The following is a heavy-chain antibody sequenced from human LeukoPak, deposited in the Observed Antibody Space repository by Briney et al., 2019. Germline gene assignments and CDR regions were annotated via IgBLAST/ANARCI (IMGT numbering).Heavy chain of an antibody. CDR3: ARSTTVTTFGFNPNNWFDP. J-gene: IGHJ5*02. CDR2: IYYSGST. D-gene: IGHD4-11*01. Sequence: SQTLSLTCTVFGGSISSGGYYWSWIRQHPGKGLEWIGYIYYSGSTYYNPSLKSRVTISVDTSKNQFSLKLSSVTAADTAVYYCARSTTVTTFGFNPNNWFDPWGQGTLVTVSS. V-gene: IGHV4-31*03. CDR1: GGSISSGGYY.